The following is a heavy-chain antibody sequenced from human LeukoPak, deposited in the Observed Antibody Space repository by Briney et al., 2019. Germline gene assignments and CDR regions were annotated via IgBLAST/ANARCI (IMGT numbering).Heavy chain of an antibody. D-gene: IGHD3-3*01. J-gene: IGHJ6*02. CDR2: IYYSGST. V-gene: IGHV4-31*03. Sequence: SETLSLTCTVSGGSISSGGYYWSWIRQHPGKGLEWIGYIYYSGSTYYNPSLKSRVTISVDTSKNQFSLKLGSVTAADTAVYYCARESYYDFWSGYYTWDHYYYYGMDVWGQGTTVTVSS. CDR1: GGSISSGGYY. CDR3: ARESYYDFWSGYYTWDHYYYYGMDV.